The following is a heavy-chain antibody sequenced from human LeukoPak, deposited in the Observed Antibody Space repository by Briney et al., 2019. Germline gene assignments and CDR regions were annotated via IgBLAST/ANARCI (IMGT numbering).Heavy chain of an antibody. CDR3: AGGASDFDI. CDR2: ISSSGGYI. V-gene: IGHV3-21*01. Sequence: PGGSLRLSCAASGFTFSIYSMNWVRQAPAEGLEWVSSISSSGGYIYYADSVKGRFTISRDNAKNSLYLQMNSLRDEDTAVYYCAGGASDFDIWGQGTMVTVSS. J-gene: IGHJ3*02. CDR1: GFTFSIYS. D-gene: IGHD1-26*01.